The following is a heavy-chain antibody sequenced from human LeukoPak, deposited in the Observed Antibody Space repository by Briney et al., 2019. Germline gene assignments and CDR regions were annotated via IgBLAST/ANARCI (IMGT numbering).Heavy chain of an antibody. V-gene: IGHV1-18*01. J-gene: IGHJ4*02. Sequence: GAPVKVSCKASGYTFGSDDINWVRQATGQGLEWMGWISTYNGNTNYAQKLQGRVTMTTDTSTSTAYMELRSLRSDDTAVYYCARGPGIRYFDAHFDYWGQGALVTVSS. CDR3: ARGPGIRYFDAHFDY. CDR1: GYTFGSDD. CDR2: ISTYNGNT. D-gene: IGHD3-9*01.